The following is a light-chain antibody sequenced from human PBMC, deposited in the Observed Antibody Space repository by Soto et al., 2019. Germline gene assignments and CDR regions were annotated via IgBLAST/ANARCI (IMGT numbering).Light chain of an antibody. Sequence: DIVMTQSPGTLSLSPGERATLSCRASQSISTNLAWYQQKTGQTPRLLIYGASTRATDIPDRLSGSGSGTELNLTINRLQSEDFAVYYCQKYNNWPRTCGQGTKVDIK. CDR2: GAS. V-gene: IGKV3-15*01. CDR3: QKYNNWPRT. CDR1: QSISTN. J-gene: IGKJ1*01.